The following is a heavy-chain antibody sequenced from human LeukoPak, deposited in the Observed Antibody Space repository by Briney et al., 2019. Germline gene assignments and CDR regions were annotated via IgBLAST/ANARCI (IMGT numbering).Heavy chain of an antibody. D-gene: IGHD3-22*01. V-gene: IGHV3-23*01. J-gene: IGHJ1*01. CDR1: GFPFRSYA. CDR2: MSGDTFTT. Sequence: PGGSLRLSCAASGFPFRSYAMSWVRQAPGKGLEGVSTMSGDTFTTYYADSVKGRFTISRDNPRNTLFLQMDSLRAEDTAVYYCAREKWFITPEFFLHWGQGTLVTVSS. CDR3: AREKWFITPEFFLH.